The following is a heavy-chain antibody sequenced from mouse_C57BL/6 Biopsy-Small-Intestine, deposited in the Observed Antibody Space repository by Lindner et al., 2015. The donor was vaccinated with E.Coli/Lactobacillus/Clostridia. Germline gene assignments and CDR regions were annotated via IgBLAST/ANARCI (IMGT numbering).Heavy chain of an antibody. V-gene: IGHV1-80*01. J-gene: IGHJ1*03. D-gene: IGHD2-5*01. CDR1: GYPFSTYW. CDR2: IYPGDGDT. CDR3: ATYTNYAGFFDV. Sequence: VQLQESGAELVKPGASVKISCKASGYPFSTYWIHWVKQRPGKGLEWIGQIYPGDGDTNYSEKFKAKATLTADKSSSTAYMQLSGLTSEDSAVYFCATYTNYAGFFDVWGTGTTVTVSS.